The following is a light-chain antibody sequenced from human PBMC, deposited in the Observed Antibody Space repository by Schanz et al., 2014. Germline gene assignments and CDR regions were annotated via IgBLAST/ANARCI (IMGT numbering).Light chain of an antibody. CDR3: SSYTSSSTLYV. CDR2: DVS. J-gene: IGLJ1*01. V-gene: IGLV2-14*01. CDR1: NSDVGAYNY. Sequence: QSVLTQPASVSGSPGQSITISCTGTNSDVGAYNYVSWYQQHPGKAPKLMIYDVSNRPSGVPDRFSGSKSGNTASLTISGLLAEDEADYYCSSYTSSSTLYVFGTGTKLTVL.